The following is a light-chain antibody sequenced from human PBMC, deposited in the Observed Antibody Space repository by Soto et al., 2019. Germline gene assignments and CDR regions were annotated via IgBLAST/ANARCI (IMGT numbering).Light chain of an antibody. V-gene: IGKV1-39*01. Sequence: DIQMTQSPSSLSASVGDRVTITCRASQSISSYLNWYQQKPGKAPKLLIYAASSLQSGVPSRFSGSGSGTDFTLTISSLQPEDFANYYSQQSYSTFTWTLGQGTKVDIK. J-gene: IGKJ1*01. CDR1: QSISSY. CDR2: AAS. CDR3: QQSYSTFTWT.